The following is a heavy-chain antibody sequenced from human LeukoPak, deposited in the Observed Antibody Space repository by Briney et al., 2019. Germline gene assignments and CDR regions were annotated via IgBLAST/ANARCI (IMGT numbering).Heavy chain of an antibody. Sequence: GGSLRLSCAASGFTVSSNYMSWVRQAPGKGLEWVSVIYSGGSTYYADSVKGRFTISRDNSKNTLYLQMNSLRADDTAVYYCARDTRSHYYYGMDVWGQGTTVTVSS. CDR1: GFTVSSNY. D-gene: IGHD6-19*01. J-gene: IGHJ6*02. V-gene: IGHV3-53*01. CDR2: IYSGGST. CDR3: ARDTRSHYYYGMDV.